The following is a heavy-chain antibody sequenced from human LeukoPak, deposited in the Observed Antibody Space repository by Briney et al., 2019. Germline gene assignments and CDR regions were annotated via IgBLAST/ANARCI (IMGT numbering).Heavy chain of an antibody. J-gene: IGHJ4*02. CDR1: GYSFTSYW. CDR2: IYPGDSDT. CDR3: ARRGYYYDSSGYYYLDY. D-gene: IGHD3-22*01. V-gene: IGHV5-51*01. Sequence: GESLKISCKGSGYSFTSYWIGWVRQIPGKGLEWMGIIYPGDSDTRYSSSFQGQFTISADKSISTAYLQWSSLKASDTAMYYCARRGYYYDSSGYYYLDYWGQGTLVTVSS.